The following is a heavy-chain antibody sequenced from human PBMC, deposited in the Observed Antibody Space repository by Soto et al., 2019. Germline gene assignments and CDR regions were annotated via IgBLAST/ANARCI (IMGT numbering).Heavy chain of an antibody. V-gene: IGHV4-31*03. D-gene: IGHD3-3*01. CDR1: GGSISSGGYY. Sequence: SETLSLTCTVSGGSISSGGYYWSWIRQHPGKGLEWIGYIYYSGSTYYNPSLKSRVTISVDTSKNQFSLKLSSVTAADTAVYYCARDRRGYDFWSGYHDAFDIWGQGTMVTVSS. CDR3: ARDRRGYDFWSGYHDAFDI. J-gene: IGHJ3*02. CDR2: IYYSGST.